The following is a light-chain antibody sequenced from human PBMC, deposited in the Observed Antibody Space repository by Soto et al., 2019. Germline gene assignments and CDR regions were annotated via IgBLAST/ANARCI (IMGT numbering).Light chain of an antibody. V-gene: IGKV1-5*03. CDR2: KAS. CDR1: QSISSW. CDR3: QQYNNYPWT. J-gene: IGKJ1*01. Sequence: DIQMTQSPSTLSASVGDRVTITCRASQSISSWLAWYQQKPGKAPKLLIYKASSLESGVPSRFSGSGSGTEFTLTISSLQPDDFATYYCQQYNNYPWTFRQGTKVDIK.